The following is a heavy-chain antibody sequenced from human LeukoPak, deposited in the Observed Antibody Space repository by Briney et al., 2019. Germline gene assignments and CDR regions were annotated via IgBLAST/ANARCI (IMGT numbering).Heavy chain of an antibody. CDR1: GYTFTDFY. J-gene: IGHJ4*02. V-gene: IGHV1-2*02. CDR3: ARDPYDWSGYWE. Sequence: ASVKVSCKASGYTFTDFYIHWVRQAPGQGLEWMGWINPNSGGTNYAQKFQGRVTMTRDTSISTAYMELSRLRSDDTAVYYCARDPYDWSGYWEWGQGTLVTVSS. D-gene: IGHD3-3*01. CDR2: INPNSGGT.